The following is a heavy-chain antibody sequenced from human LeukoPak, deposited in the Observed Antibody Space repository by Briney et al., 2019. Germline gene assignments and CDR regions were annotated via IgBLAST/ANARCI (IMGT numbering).Heavy chain of an antibody. Sequence: GGSLRLSCAASGFTFSNAWMSWVRQAPGKGLEWVGRIKSKTDGGTTDYAAPVKGRFTISRDDSKNTLYLQMNSLKTEDTAVYYCTTDGILIVADFDYWGQGTLVTVSS. CDR3: TTDGILIVADFDY. V-gene: IGHV3-15*01. D-gene: IGHD5-12*01. CDR1: GFTFSNAW. CDR2: IKSKTDGGTT. J-gene: IGHJ4*02.